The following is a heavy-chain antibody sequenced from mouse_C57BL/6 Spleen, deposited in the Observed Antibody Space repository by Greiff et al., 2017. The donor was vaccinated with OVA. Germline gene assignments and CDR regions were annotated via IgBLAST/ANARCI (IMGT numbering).Heavy chain of an antibody. CDR2: IDPSDSYT. D-gene: IGHD1-1*01. CDR3: ARRSIATVVPDY. V-gene: IGHV1-59*01. CDR1: GYTFTSYW. J-gene: IGHJ2*01. Sequence: QVQLQQPGAELVRPGTSVKLSCKASGYTFTSYWMHWVKQRPGQGLEWIGVIDPSDSYTNYNQKFKGKATLTVDTSSSTAYMQLSSLTSEDSAVYYCARRSIATVVPDYWGQGTTLTVSS.